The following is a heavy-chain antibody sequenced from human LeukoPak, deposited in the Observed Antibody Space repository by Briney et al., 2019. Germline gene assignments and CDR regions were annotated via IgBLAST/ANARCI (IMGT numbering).Heavy chain of an antibody. CDR3: ARKGGHFDY. D-gene: IGHD2-15*01. CDR1: GDSINYYY. J-gene: IGHJ4*02. V-gene: IGHV4-59*01. CDR2: VYYNGSA. Sequence: PSETLSLTCTVSGDSINYYYWSWIRQSPGKGLEWIGYVYYNGSAKYNPSLKSRVTISVDVSKNQFSLKMSSVTAADTAIYYCARKGGHFDYWGQGTLVTVSS.